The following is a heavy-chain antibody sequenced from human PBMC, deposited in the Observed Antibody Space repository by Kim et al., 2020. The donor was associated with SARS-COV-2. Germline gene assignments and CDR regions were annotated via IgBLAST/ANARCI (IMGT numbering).Heavy chain of an antibody. Sequence: ADSVEGRFAFSRDNPNNPLFLQMSSLRPEDTAVYYCAKDENVGYSHSSPDSWGQGTLVTVSS. J-gene: IGHJ5*01. CDR3: AKDENVGYSHSSPDS. V-gene: IGHV3-30*02. D-gene: IGHD4-4*01.